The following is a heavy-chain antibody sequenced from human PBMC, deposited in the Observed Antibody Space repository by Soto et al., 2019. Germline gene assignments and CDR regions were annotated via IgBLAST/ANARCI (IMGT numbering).Heavy chain of an antibody. J-gene: IGHJ3*02. V-gene: IGHV3-33*01. D-gene: IGHD3-22*01. Sequence: GGSLRLSCAAPGIIFNVFGMHWVRQAPGKGLEWVAVIRYDGSNIYYADSVKGRFTISRDNSKNALYLQMDSLRAEDTAVYYCARDGTITMILVPQSLVIWGRGTMVTVSS. CDR2: IRYDGSNI. CDR1: GIIFNVFG. CDR3: ARDGTITMILVPQSLVI.